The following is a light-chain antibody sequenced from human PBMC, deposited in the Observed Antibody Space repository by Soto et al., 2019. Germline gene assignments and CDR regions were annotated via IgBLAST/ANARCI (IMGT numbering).Light chain of an antibody. CDR3: QQYNSYSSGT. J-gene: IGKJ1*01. CDR1: QSISSW. Sequence: DIQMTQSPSNLSASVGDRVTITCRASQSISSWLAWYQQKPGKAPKLLIYDASSLESGVPSRFSGSGSGTEFTLTISSLQPDDFATYYCQQYNSYSSGTFGQGTKVEIK. V-gene: IGKV1-5*01. CDR2: DAS.